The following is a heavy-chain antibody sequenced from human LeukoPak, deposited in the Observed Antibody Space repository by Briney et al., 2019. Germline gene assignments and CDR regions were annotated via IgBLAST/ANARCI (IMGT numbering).Heavy chain of an antibody. Sequence: GGSLRLSCAASGFTFDDYAMHWVRHAPGKGLEWVSGISWNSDTMGYADSVKGRFTISRDNAKNSLYLQMNSLRAEDTALYYCAKARLDYGDYRFDYWGQGTLVTVSS. D-gene: IGHD4-17*01. CDR3: AKARLDYGDYRFDY. CDR2: ISWNSDTM. J-gene: IGHJ4*02. V-gene: IGHV3-9*01. CDR1: GFTFDDYA.